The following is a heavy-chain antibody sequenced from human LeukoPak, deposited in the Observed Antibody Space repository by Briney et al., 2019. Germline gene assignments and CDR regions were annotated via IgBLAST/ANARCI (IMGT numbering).Heavy chain of an antibody. CDR3: ARGHCSGGSCYRAPQRPNWFDP. CDR1: GGTFSSYA. D-gene: IGHD2-15*01. CDR2: IIPIFGIA. Sequence: SVKVSCKASGGTFSSYAISWVRQAPGQGLEWMGRIIPIFGIANYAQEFQGRVTITADKSTSTAYMELSSLRSEDTAVYYCARGHCSGGSCYRAPQRPNWFDPWGQGTLVTVSS. J-gene: IGHJ5*02. V-gene: IGHV1-69*04.